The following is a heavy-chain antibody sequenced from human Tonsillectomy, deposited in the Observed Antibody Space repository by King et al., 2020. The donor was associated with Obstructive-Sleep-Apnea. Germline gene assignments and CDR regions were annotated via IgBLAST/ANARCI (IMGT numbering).Heavy chain of an antibody. D-gene: IGHD3-10*01. CDR3: ARAPYNDYGSGPHYYGMDV. CDR2: INHSGST. V-gene: IGHV4-34*01. CDR1: GGSFSGYY. Sequence: VQLQQWGAGLLKPSETLSLTCAVYGGSFSGYYWSWIRQPPGKGLEWIGEINHSGSTNYNPSLKSRVTISVDTSKNQFSLKLSSVTAADTAVYYCARAPYNDYGSGPHYYGMDVWGQGTTVTVSS. J-gene: IGHJ6*02.